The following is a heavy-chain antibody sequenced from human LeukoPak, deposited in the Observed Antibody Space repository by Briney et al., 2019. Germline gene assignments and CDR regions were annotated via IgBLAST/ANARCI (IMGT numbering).Heavy chain of an antibody. J-gene: IGHJ5*02. Sequence: GASVKVSCKASGYTFTTYYMHWVRQAPGQGLEWMGIINPSGGTRYAQKFQGRVTMTRDTSTSTVYMELSSLRSEDTAVYYCARDVGSGGSYHKNWFDPWGQGTLVTVSS. D-gene: IGHD3-10*01. CDR2: INPSGGT. CDR1: GYTFTTYY. V-gene: IGHV1-46*01. CDR3: ARDVGSGGSYHKNWFDP.